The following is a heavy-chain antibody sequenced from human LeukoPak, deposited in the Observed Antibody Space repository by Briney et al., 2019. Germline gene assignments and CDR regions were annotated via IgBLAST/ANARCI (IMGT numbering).Heavy chain of an antibody. CDR1: GGSISSYY. D-gene: IGHD1-26*01. Sequence: PSETLSLTCTVSGGSISSYYWSWIRQPPGKGLEWIGYIYYSGSTNYNPSLKSRVTISLDTSKNQFSLKLSSVTAADTAVYYCAEADKGADALEGVYWGQGTLVTVSS. V-gene: IGHV4-59*01. CDR2: IYYSGST. J-gene: IGHJ4*02. CDR3: AEADKGADALEGVY.